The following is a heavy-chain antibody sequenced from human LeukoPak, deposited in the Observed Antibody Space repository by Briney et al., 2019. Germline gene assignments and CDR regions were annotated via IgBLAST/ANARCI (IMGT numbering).Heavy chain of an antibody. CDR2: IFYRGAP. D-gene: IGHD6-13*01. CDR1: GGSSSSYY. V-gene: IGHV4-59*08. J-gene: IGHJ4*02. Sequence: SETLSLTCTVSGGSSSSYYGSWIRQPPGKGLEWLVYIFYRGAPTSNPSLETGVTISGATSRNGCSWKLTSVPAAATPEYSCSRGLLRGAPGVYYFENWGQGTLGTVSS. CDR3: SRGLLRGAPGVYYFEN.